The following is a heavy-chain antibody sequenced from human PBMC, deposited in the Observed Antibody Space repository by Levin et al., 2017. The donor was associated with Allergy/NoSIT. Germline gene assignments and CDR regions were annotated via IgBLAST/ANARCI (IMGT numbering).Heavy chain of an antibody. D-gene: IGHD3-10*01. V-gene: IGHV2-5*02. CDR3: AHPLITMVRGVIIAYDAFDI. CDR1: GFSLSTSGVG. Sequence: SGPTLVKPTQTLTLTCTFSGFSLSTSGVGVGWIRQPPGKALEWLALIYWDDDKRYSPSLKSRLTITKDTSKNQVVLTMTNMDPVDTATYYCAHPLITMVRGVIIAYDAFDIWGQGTMVTVSS. J-gene: IGHJ3*02. CDR2: IYWDDDK.